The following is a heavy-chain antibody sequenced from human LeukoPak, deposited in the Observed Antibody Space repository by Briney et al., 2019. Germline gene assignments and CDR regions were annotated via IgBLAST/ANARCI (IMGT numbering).Heavy chain of an antibody. CDR3: AKDLYYYGSGSQLDALDI. J-gene: IGHJ3*02. CDR2: MNPNSGNT. V-gene: IGHV1-8*01. D-gene: IGHD3-10*01. CDR1: GYTFTTYD. Sequence: GASVKVSCKASGYTFTTYDINWVRQATGQGLEWMGWMNPNSGNTGYTQKFQGRVTMTRNTSISTAYMELSSLRSEDTAVYYCAKDLYYYGSGSQLDALDIWGQGTMVTVSS.